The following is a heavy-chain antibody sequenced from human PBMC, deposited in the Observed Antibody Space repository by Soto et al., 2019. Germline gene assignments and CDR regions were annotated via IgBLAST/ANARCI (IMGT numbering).Heavy chain of an antibody. Sequence: QVQLQQWGAGLLKPSETLSLTCAIYGGSFSGYYWSWIRQPPGKGLEWIGEINHSGSTNYNPSLKSRVTISVDTSKNQFSLKLSSVTAADTAVYYCARGFNVVVPAAIRGFLINWFDPWGQGTLVTVSS. CDR3: ARGFNVVVPAAIRGFLINWFDP. CDR1: GGSFSGYY. D-gene: IGHD2-2*02. V-gene: IGHV4-34*01. CDR2: INHSGST. J-gene: IGHJ5*02.